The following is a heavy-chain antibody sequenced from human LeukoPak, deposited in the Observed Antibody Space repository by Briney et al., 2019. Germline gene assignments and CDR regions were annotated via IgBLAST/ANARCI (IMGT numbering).Heavy chain of an antibody. CDR1: GFTFSRFS. J-gene: IGHJ3*02. V-gene: IGHV3-48*01. CDR3: ALSMVRDNPSAFDI. CDR2: VSSSSGTI. D-gene: IGHD3-10*01. Sequence: GGSLRLSCAASGFTFSRFSMNWVRQAPGKGLEWVSYVSSSSGTIYYADSVKGRFTISRDNSKNTLYLQMNSLRAEDTAVYYCALSMVRDNPSAFDIWGQGTMVTVSS.